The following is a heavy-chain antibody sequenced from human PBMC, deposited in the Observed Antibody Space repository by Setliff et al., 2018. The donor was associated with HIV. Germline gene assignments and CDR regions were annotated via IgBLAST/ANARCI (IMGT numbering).Heavy chain of an antibody. CDR3: ARTSTTTGTTLNWFDP. CDR2: MNSDGSTI. J-gene: IGHJ5*02. D-gene: IGHD1-1*01. V-gene: IGHV3-74*01. Sequence: LRLSCEASGFTFSSYWMHWVRQAPGKGLVWVSRMNSDGSTINYADSVKGRFTISRDNAKNSLYLQMNSLRVEDTAVYYCARTSTTTGTTLNWFDPWGQGTLVTVSS. CDR1: GFTFSSYW.